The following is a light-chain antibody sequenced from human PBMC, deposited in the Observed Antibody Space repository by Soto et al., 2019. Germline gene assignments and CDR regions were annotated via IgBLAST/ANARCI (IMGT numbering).Light chain of an antibody. J-gene: IGKJ1*01. V-gene: IGKV3-20*01. CDR3: HQYGSSPQT. CDR2: GAS. CDR1: QSVSSTH. Sequence: EIVLTQSPGTLSLSPGDRATLFCRASQSVSSTHLAWYHQKPGQAPRLLIYGASTRASGIPDRFSGSGSGTDFTLTISRMETADFAVYYCHQYGSSPQTFGQGTKVDIK.